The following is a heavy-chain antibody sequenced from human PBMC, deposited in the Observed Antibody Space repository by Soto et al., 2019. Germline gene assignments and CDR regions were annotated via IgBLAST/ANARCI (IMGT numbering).Heavy chain of an antibody. CDR3: ARGGALSTSWYWGDGLDS. CDR1: GDSFSSHA. CDR2: IIPVFGTP. V-gene: IGHV1-69*06. J-gene: IGHJ4*02. D-gene: IGHD2-2*01. Sequence: QVQLEQSGSEVKKSGSSVKVSSKSSGDSFSSHAITWVRQAPGDGLEWMGGIIPVFGTPSYAQRFQGRLTITADKSTNTSYMELRSLRSEDTAVYYCARGGALSTSWYWGDGLDSWGRGTQVTVSS.